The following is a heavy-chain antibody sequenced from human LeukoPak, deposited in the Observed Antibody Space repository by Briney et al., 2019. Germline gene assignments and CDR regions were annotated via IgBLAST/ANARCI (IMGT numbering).Heavy chain of an antibody. Sequence: GGSLRLSCAASGFTFSSYAMSWVRQAPGKGLEWVSAISGSGGSTYYADSVKGRFTISRDNSKNTLYLQVNSLRAEDTAVYYCAKTITMVRGADDAFDIWGQGTMVTVSS. CDR1: GFTFSSYA. CDR3: AKTITMVRGADDAFDI. CDR2: ISGSGGST. V-gene: IGHV3-23*01. D-gene: IGHD3-10*01. J-gene: IGHJ3*02.